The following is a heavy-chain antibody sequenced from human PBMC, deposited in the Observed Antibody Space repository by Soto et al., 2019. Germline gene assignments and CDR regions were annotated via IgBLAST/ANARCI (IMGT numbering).Heavy chain of an antibody. CDR3: AREAIVVVPAAMLAGSAFDI. Sequence: SETLSLTCTVSGGSISSGGYYWSRIRQHPGKGLEWIGYIYYSGSTYYNPSLKSRVTISVDTSKNQFSLKLSSVTAADTAVYYCAREAIVVVPAAMLAGSAFDIWGQGTMVTVSS. CDR1: GGSISSGGYY. D-gene: IGHD2-2*01. V-gene: IGHV4-31*03. J-gene: IGHJ3*02. CDR2: IYYSGST.